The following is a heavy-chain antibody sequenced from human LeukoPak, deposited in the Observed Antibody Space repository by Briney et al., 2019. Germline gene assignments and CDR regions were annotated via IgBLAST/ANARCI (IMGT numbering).Heavy chain of an antibody. CDR1: GYSISSGYY. CDR3: ARRGVVVVAATLWGDWFDP. D-gene: IGHD2-15*01. V-gene: IGHV4-38-2*02. J-gene: IGHJ5*02. CDR2: IYHSGST. Sequence: SETLSLTCTVSGYSISSGYYWGWIRQPPGKGLEWIGSIYHSGSTYYNPSLKSRVTISVDTSKNQFSLKLSSVTAADTAVYYCARRGVVVVAATLWGDWFDPWGQGTLVTVSS.